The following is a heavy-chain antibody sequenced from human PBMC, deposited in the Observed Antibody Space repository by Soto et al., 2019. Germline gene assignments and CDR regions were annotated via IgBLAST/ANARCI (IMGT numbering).Heavy chain of an antibody. CDR1: GASISSYY. CDR2: ISNIGFT. D-gene: IGHD3-10*01. J-gene: IGHJ6*02. Sequence: SETLSLTCNVSGASISSYYWSWIRLSPGKGLEWIGYISNIGFTRYNPSLKSRVSISVDTSKNQFSLKLTSVTAADTAVYYCTTQGFGGLHGLVDVWGQGTTVTVSS. V-gene: IGHV4-59*08. CDR3: TTQGFGGLHGLVDV.